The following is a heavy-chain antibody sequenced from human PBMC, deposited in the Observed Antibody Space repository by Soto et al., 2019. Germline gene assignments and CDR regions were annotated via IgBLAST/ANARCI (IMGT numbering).Heavy chain of an antibody. V-gene: IGHV5-10-1*01. CDR3: AIPLARTTPFDY. Sequence: GESLKISCQASGYTFTNYYIAWVRQVPGKGLEWMGRIGPSDSYIKYSPSFEGHVTMSVDKSISTAFLQWSRLEASDTAMYFCAIPLARTTPFDYWGQGSLVTVSS. CDR1: GYTFTNYY. D-gene: IGHD1-7*01. J-gene: IGHJ4*02. CDR2: IGPSDSYI.